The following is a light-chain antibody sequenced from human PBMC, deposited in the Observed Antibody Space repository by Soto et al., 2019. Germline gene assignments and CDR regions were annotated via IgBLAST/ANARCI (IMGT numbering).Light chain of an antibody. CDR3: QQYGRSPPWT. CDR1: QSVSSSY. CDR2: GTS. V-gene: IGKV3-20*01. J-gene: IGKJ1*01. Sequence: EIVLAQSPRTLSLSPGERATLSCRASQSVSSSYLAWYQQKPGQAPRLLFYGTSNRAHGIPDRFSASGSGKDFTLTISRLAPEDLGVYYCQQYGRSPPWTFGQGTKVDIK.